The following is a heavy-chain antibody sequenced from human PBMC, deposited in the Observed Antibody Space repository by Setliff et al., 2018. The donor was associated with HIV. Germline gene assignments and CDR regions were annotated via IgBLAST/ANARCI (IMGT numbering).Heavy chain of an antibody. V-gene: IGHV3-23*01. CDR2: ISGSGGST. Sequence: PGGSLRLSCAASGFTFSSYAMSWVRQAPGKGLEWVSAISGSGGSTYYADSVKGRFTISRDNSKNTLYLQMNSLRAEDTAVYYWASESGSYHWFESWGQGTLVTVSS. D-gene: IGHD1-26*01. J-gene: IGHJ5*01. CDR3: ASESGSYHWFES. CDR1: GFTFSSYA.